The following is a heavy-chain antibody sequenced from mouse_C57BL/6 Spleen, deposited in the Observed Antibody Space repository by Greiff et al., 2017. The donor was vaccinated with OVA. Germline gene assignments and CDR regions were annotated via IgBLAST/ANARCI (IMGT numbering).Heavy chain of an antibody. CDR2: ISYDGSN. D-gene: IGHD1-1*01. Sequence: EVQLQESGPGLVKPSQSLSLTCSVTGYSITSGYYWNWIRQFPGNKLEWMGYISYDGSNNYNPSLKNRISITRDTSKNQFFLKLNSVTTEDTATYYCARGGDYGRKNFDDWGQGTTLTVSS. J-gene: IGHJ2*01. V-gene: IGHV3-6*01. CDR3: ARGGDYGRKNFDD. CDR1: GYSITSGYY.